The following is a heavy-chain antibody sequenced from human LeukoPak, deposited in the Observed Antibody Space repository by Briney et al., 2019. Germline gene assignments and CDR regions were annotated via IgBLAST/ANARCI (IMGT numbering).Heavy chain of an antibody. D-gene: IGHD1-26*01. J-gene: IGHJ4*02. V-gene: IGHV3-30*18. Sequence: AGGSLRLSCAASGFTFSSYGMHWVRQAPGKGLEWVAVISYDGSNKYYADSVKGRFTISRDNSKNALYLQMNSLRAEDTAVYYCAKVYYSGSYPKSAFFDYWGQGTLVTVSS. CDR1: GFTFSSYG. CDR2: ISYDGSNK. CDR3: AKVYYSGSYPKSAFFDY.